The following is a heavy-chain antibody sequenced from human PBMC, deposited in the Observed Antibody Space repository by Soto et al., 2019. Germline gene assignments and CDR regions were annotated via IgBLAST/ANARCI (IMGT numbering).Heavy chain of an antibody. CDR3: ARGRDYLGGDFDY. CDR1: GFTFSNYG. J-gene: IGHJ4*02. CDR2: ISYDGSNK. Sequence: PGGSLRLSCAASGFTFSNYGMHWVRQAPGKGLKWVAVISYDGSNKYYADSVKGRFTISRDNSKNTLYLQMNSLRAEDTAVYYCARGRDYLGGDFDYWGQGTRVTVSS. D-gene: IGHD3-16*01. V-gene: IGHV3-30-3*01.